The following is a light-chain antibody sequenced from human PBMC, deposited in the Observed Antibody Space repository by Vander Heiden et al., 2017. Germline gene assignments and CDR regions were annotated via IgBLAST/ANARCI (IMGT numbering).Light chain of an antibody. CDR3: AAWDESLSGWV. CDR1: RSNIGNNY. Sequence: TQPLSASGTPGQRVTISCSGTRSNIGNNYVYWYQQFPGTAPKLLIYKNSHRPSGGPDRFSGSRSGTSAYLDISGLRSEDEADYYCAAWDESLSGWVFGGGTKLTVL. J-gene: IGLJ3*02. CDR2: KNS. V-gene: IGLV1-47*01.